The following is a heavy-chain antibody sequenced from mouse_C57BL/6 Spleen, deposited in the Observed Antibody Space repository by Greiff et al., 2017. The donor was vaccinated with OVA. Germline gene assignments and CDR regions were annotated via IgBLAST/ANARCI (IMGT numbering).Heavy chain of an antibody. CDR1: GYTFTDYN. CDR3: AREAYYDYPLDY. D-gene: IGHD2-4*01. CDR2: INPNNGGT. J-gene: IGHJ2*01. V-gene: IGHV1-22*01. Sequence: VQLQQSGPELVKPGASVKMSCKASGYTFTDYNMHWVKQSPGKSLEWIGYINPNNGGTSYNQKFKGKATLTVNKSSSTAYMELRSLTSEDSAVYYCAREAYYDYPLDYWGQGTTLTVSS.